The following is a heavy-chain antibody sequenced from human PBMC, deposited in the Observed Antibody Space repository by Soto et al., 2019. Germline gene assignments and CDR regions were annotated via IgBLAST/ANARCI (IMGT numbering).Heavy chain of an antibody. CDR2: INAGNGNT. J-gene: IGHJ5*02. V-gene: IGHV1-3*01. CDR3: ARDQSGIGWYVDWFDP. CDR1: GYTFNSHA. D-gene: IGHD6-19*01. Sequence: ASVKVSCKASGYTFNSHAIHWMRQAPGQRLEWMGWINAGNGNTYYSEKFKGRVSLTRDTVATTVCMELTSLTSEDTGVYYCARDQSGIGWYVDWFDPWGQGTPVTVSS.